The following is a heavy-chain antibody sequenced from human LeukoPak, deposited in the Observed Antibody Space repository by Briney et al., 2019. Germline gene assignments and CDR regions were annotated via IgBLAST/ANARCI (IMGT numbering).Heavy chain of an antibody. CDR2: INPNSGGT. J-gene: IGHJ4*02. CDR3: ARDGPYYYDSSPTPLDY. CDR1: GYTFTGYY. D-gene: IGHD3-22*01. V-gene: IGHV1-2*02. Sequence: ASVKVSCKASGYTFTGYYMHWVRQAPGQGLEWMGWINPNSGGTNYAQKFQGRVTMTRDTSISTAYMELSRLRSDDTAVYYGARDGPYYYDSSPTPLDYWGQGTLVTVSS.